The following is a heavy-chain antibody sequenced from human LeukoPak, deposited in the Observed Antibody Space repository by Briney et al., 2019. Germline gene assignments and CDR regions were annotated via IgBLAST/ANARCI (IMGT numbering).Heavy chain of an antibody. CDR2: ISGSGGST. CDR3: AKSDYYDSSGYYYGSDY. J-gene: IGHJ4*02. CDR1: GFTFSSYA. V-gene: IGHV3-23*01. Sequence: GGSLRLSCAASGFTFSSYAMTWVRQAPGKGLEWVSGISGSGGSTYYADSVKGRFTISRDNSKNTLYVQMNSLRAEDTAVYYCAKSDYYDSSGYYYGSDYWGQGTLVAVSS. D-gene: IGHD3-22*01.